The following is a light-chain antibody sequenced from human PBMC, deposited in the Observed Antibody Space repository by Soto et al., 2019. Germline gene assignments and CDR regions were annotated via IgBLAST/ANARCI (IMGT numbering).Light chain of an antibody. CDR1: QSVSSN. CDR3: QQYNNWPPKQYT. J-gene: IGKJ2*01. V-gene: IGKV3-15*01. CDR2: GAS. Sequence: EIVMTQSPATLSVSPGERATLSCRASQSVSSNLAWYQHKPGQAPRLVIYGASTRATGIPARFSASGSGTEFSLTISSLQSEDFAVYYCQQYNNWPPKQYTCGQGTKLEIK.